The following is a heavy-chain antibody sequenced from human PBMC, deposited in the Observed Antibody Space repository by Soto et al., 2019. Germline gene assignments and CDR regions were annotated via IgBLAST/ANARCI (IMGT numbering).Heavy chain of an antibody. D-gene: IGHD6-19*01. CDR3: ARDLAGNDYFDY. J-gene: IGHJ4*02. CDR1: GYTFTGYY. V-gene: IGHV1-2*02. CDR2: INPNSGGT. Sequence: VKVSCKASGYTFTGYYMHWVRQAPGQGLEWMGWINPNSGGTSYAQKFQGRVTMTRDTSISTAYMELSRLRSDDTAVYYCARDLAGNDYFDYWGQGTLVTVSS.